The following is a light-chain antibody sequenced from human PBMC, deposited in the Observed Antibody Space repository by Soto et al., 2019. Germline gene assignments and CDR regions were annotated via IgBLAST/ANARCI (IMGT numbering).Light chain of an antibody. CDR2: LNSDGSH. CDR3: QTWGSGIRVV. V-gene: IGLV4-69*01. Sequence: QSVLTKSPSASASLGASVKLTCTLSSGHSSYAIAWHQQQPEKGPRYLMKLNSDGSHRKGDGIPDRFSGSSSGAERYLTISSLQSEDEADYYCQTWGSGIRVVFGGGTKVTVL. CDR1: SGHSSYA. J-gene: IGLJ2*01.